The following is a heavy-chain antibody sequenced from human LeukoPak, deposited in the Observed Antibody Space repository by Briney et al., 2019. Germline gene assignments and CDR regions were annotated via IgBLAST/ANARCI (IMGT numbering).Heavy chain of an antibody. CDR2: ISGSGGST. CDR1: GFTFSSYA. D-gene: IGHD1-20*01. V-gene: IGHV3-23*01. Sequence: PGGSLRLSCAASGFTFSSYAMSWVRQAPGKGLEWVSAISGSGGSTYYADSVKGRFTISRDNSKNTLYLQMNSLRAEDTAVYYCALNWNGRPAFDYWGQGTLVTVSS. CDR3: ALNWNGRPAFDY. J-gene: IGHJ4*02.